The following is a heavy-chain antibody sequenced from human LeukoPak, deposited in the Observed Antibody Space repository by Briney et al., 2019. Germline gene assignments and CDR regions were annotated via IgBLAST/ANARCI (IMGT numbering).Heavy chain of an antibody. D-gene: IGHD4-17*01. Sequence: SETLSLTCTVSGASISRSSYYWVWVRQPPGKGLEWIGSIYYSGSTYYNPSVKSRVTISVDTSKNQFSLKLSSVTAADTAVYYCASTGYWGQGTLVTVSS. CDR2: IYYSGST. CDR3: ASTGY. CDR1: GASISRSSYY. J-gene: IGHJ4*02. V-gene: IGHV4-39*01.